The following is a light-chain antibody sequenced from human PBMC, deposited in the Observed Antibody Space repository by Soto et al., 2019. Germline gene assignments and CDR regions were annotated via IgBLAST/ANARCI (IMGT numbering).Light chain of an antibody. CDR2: AAS. J-gene: IGKJ1*01. CDR3: QKYNSAPWT. CDR1: QDISNY. V-gene: IGKV1-27*01. Sequence: DIQMTQSPSSLSASVGDRVTITCRASQDISNYLAWYQQKPGKVPKVLIYAASTLQSGVPSRFSGSGSGTDFTLTISSLQAEDVASYYCQKYNSAPWTFGQGTKVEIK.